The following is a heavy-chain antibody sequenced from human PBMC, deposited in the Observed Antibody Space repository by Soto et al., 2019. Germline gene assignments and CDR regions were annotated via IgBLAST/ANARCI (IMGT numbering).Heavy chain of an antibody. J-gene: IGHJ6*02. Sequence: GESLKISCKGSGYSFTSYWIGWVRQMPGKGLEWMGIIYPGDSDTRYSPSFQGQVTISADKSISTAYLQWSSLKASDTAMYYCARRSTVTTGGGYYYYGMDVWGQGTTVTVSS. D-gene: IGHD4-4*01. CDR1: GYSFTSYW. CDR3: ARRSTVTTGGGYYYYGMDV. CDR2: IYPGDSDT. V-gene: IGHV5-51*01.